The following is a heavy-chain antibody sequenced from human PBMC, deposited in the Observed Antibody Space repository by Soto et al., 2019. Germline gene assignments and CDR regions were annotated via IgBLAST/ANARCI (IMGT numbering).Heavy chain of an antibody. CDR3: ARVYVPWDRNNWGGMDV. Sequence: QVQLVQSGAEVKKPGSSVKVSCKASGGTFSSYAISWVRQAPGQGLEWMGGIIPIFGTANYAQKFQGRVTITADESTSTAYMELSSLRSEDTAVYYCARVYVPWDRNNWGGMDVWGQGTTVTVSS. V-gene: IGHV1-69*12. CDR1: GGTFSSYA. D-gene: IGHD1-1*01. CDR2: IIPIFGTA. J-gene: IGHJ6*02.